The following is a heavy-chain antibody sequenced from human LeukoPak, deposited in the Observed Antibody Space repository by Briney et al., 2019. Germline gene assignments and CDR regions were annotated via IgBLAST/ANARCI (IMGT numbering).Heavy chain of an antibody. D-gene: IGHD6-13*01. CDR1: AYTFTSYA. CDR2: IIPIFGTA. Sequence: ASVKVSCKASAYTFTSYAISWVRQAPGQGLEWMGGIIPIFGTANYAQKFQGRVTITADESTSTAYMELSSLRSEDTAVYYCASGEQQLGLAYWFDPWGQGTLVTVSS. J-gene: IGHJ5*02. V-gene: IGHV1-69*13. CDR3: ASGEQQLGLAYWFDP.